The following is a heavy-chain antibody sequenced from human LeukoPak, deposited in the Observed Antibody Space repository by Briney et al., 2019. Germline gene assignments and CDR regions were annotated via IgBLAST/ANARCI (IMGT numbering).Heavy chain of an antibody. J-gene: IGHJ4*02. D-gene: IGHD2-21*02. V-gene: IGHV3-15*01. Sequence: GGSLRLSCAASGFTFSDYYMSWIRQAPGKGLEWVGRIKSKTDGGTTDYAAPVKGRFTISRDDSKNTLYLQMNSLRAEDTAVYYCAKWGCSGSDCYPFDYWGQGTLVTVSS. CDR1: GFTFSDYY. CDR2: IKSKTDGGTT. CDR3: AKWGCSGSDCYPFDY.